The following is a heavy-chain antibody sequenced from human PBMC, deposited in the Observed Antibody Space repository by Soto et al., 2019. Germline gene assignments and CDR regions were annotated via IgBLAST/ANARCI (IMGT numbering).Heavy chain of an antibody. CDR3: STNYYDSSGYDNWFDP. CDR1: VFTFGDYA. D-gene: IGHD3-22*01. V-gene: IGHV3-49*03. CDR2: IRSKAYGGTT. Sequence: GGSLRLSCTASVFTFGDYAMSWFRQAPGKGLEWVGFIRSKAYGGTTHYAASVKGRFTISRDDSESIAYLQMNSLKTEDTAVYYCSTNYYDSSGYDNWFDPWGQGTLVTVSS. J-gene: IGHJ5*02.